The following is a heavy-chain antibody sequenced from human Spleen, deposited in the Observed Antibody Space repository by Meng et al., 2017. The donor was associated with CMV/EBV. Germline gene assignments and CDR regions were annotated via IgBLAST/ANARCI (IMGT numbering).Heavy chain of an antibody. Sequence: GESLKISCKAPGDKFTKYWIAWVRQMPGKGLEWMGTIYPYDSDTRYSPSFEGQVTISADKSISTAYLQWSSLKASDTAMYYCARPGGRNYEFPYWGQGTLVTVSS. CDR3: ARPGGRNYEFPY. D-gene: IGHD1-7*01. CDR1: GDKFTKYW. CDR2: IYPYDSDT. J-gene: IGHJ4*02. V-gene: IGHV5-51*01.